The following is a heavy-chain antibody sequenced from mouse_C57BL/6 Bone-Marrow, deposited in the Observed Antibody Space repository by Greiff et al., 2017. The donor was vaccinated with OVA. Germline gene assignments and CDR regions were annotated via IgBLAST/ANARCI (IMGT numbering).Heavy chain of an antibody. CDR1: GYSITSGYY. Sequence: EVQLQQSGPGLVKPSQSLSLTCSVTGYSITSGYYWNWIRQFPGNKLEWMGYISYDGSNNYNPSLKNRISITRDTSKNQFFLKLNSVTTEDTATYYCAREDSFDYWGQGTTLTVSS. CDR3: AREDSFDY. J-gene: IGHJ2*01. CDR2: ISYDGSN. V-gene: IGHV3-6*01.